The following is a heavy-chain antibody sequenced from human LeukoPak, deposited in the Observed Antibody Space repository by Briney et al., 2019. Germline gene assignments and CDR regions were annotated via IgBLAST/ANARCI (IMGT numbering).Heavy chain of an antibody. CDR2: IKSKTDGGTT. CDR1: GFTFSNAW. Sequence: GGSLRLSCAASGFTFSNAWMNWVRQAPGKGLEWVGRIKSKTDGGTTDYAAPVKGRFTISRDDSKNTLYLQMNSLKTEDTAVYYCAKSVVVITFRFDDWGQGALVTVSS. CDR3: AKSVVVITFRFDD. D-gene: IGHD2-15*01. J-gene: IGHJ4*02. V-gene: IGHV3-15*07.